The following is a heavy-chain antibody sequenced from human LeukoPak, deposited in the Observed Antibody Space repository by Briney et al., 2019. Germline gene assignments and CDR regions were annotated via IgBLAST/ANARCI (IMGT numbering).Heavy chain of an antibody. Sequence: ASVKVSCKASGGTFSSNAISWVRQAPGQGLEWMGRIIPIFGIANYAQKFQGRVTITADKSTSTAYMELSSLRSEDTAVYYCARDPHSGSYLDYWGQGTLVTVSS. D-gene: IGHD1-26*01. J-gene: IGHJ4*02. CDR3: ARDPHSGSYLDY. CDR1: GGTFSSNA. V-gene: IGHV1-69*04. CDR2: IIPIFGIA.